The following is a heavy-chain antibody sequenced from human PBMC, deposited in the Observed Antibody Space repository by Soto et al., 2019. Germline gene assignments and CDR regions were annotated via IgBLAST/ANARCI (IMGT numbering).Heavy chain of an antibody. J-gene: IGHJ4*02. CDR3: ARDHSGYYLDY. V-gene: IGHV3-33*08. CDR2: IWYDGSNK. CDR1: GFTFSSYS. Sequence: VQLVESGGGLVQPGGSLRLSCAASGFTFSSYSMNWVRQAPGKGLQWVAVIWYDGSNKYYGDSVKGRFAISRDDSRNTLYLQMNSLRAEDTAVYYCARDHSGYYLDYWGQGTLVTVSS. D-gene: IGHD5-12*01.